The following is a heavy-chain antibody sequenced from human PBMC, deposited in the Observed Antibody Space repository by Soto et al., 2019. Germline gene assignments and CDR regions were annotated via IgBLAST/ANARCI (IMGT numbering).Heavy chain of an antibody. CDR2: ISSSSSYI. D-gene: IGHD2-8*01. CDR3: ARELIIGHYGMDV. V-gene: IGHV3-21*01. Sequence: PGGSLRLSCAASGFTFSSYSMNWVRQAPGKGLEWVSSISSSSSYIYYADSVKGRFTISRDNAKNSLYLQMNSLRAEDTAVYYCARELIIGHYGMDVWGQGTTVTVSS. CDR1: GFTFSSYS. J-gene: IGHJ6*02.